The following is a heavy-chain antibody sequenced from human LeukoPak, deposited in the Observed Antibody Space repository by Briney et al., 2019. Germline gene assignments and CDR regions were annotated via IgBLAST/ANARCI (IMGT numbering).Heavy chain of an antibody. V-gene: IGHV5-51*01. CDR3: VRALRFLDSDY. Sequence: GESLKISCKGSGYRFSSYWIGWVRQMPGKGLEWMGIIYPGDSETRYSPSFQGQVTISADKSISTAYLQWSSLKASDTAMYYCVRALRFLDSDYWGQGTLVTVSS. D-gene: IGHD3-3*01. J-gene: IGHJ4*02. CDR2: IYPGDSET. CDR1: GYRFSSYW.